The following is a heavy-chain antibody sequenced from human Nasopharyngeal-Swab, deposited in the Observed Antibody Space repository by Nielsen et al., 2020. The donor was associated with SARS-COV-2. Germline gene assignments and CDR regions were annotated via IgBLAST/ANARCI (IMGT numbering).Heavy chain of an antibody. CDR1: GFTFSSYW. Sequence: GKSLKISCAASGFTFSSYWMSWVRQAPGKGLEWVANMNQDGSEKYYVDSVKGRFTISRDNAKNSLYLQMNSLRAEDTAVYFCARDKGLRDYVWGSYRSSYYYYHGMDVWGQGTTVTVSS. J-gene: IGHJ6*02. D-gene: IGHD3-16*02. CDR3: ARDKGLRDYVWGSYRSSYYYYHGMDV. V-gene: IGHV3-7*01. CDR2: MNQDGSEK.